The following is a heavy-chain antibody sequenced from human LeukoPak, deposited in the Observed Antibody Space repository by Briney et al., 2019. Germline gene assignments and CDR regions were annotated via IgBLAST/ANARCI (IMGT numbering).Heavy chain of an antibody. CDR2: ISSSGNYI. CDR1: GFIFSSHG. Sequence: GGSLRLSCAGSGFIFSSHGMNWVRQAPGKGLEWVSSISSSGNYIYYADSVKGRFTISRDNAKNSLYLQMNSLRAEDTAVYHCARGGYCSSTSCYVIHYFDYWGQGTLVTVSS. CDR3: ARGGYCSSTSCYVIHYFDY. J-gene: IGHJ4*02. V-gene: IGHV3-21*01. D-gene: IGHD2-2*01.